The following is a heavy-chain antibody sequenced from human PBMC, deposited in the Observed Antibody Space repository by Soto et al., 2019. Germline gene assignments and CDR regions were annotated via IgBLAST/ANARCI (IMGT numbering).Heavy chain of an antibody. Sequence: QVQLVQSVAEVKKPGASVKVSCNASGVTFISYAISWVRQAPGQGLEWMGGIIPISGTANYAQKFQGRVTITADESTSTAYMELSSLRSEDTAVYYCARSQGSSTSLEIYYYYYYGMDVWGQGTTVTVSS. D-gene: IGHD2-2*01. CDR2: IIPISGTA. CDR1: GVTFISYA. V-gene: IGHV1-69*01. CDR3: ARSQGSSTSLEIYYYYYYGMDV. J-gene: IGHJ6*02.